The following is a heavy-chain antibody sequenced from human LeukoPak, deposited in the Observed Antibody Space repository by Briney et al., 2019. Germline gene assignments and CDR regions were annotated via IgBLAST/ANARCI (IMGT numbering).Heavy chain of an antibody. CDR1: GFTFSKAW. Sequence: GGSLRLSCAAFGFTFSKAWMSWVRQAPGKGLEWVGRIKSKTDGGTTDYPAPVEGRFTIARDDSTNTLYLQMNSLKAEDTAVYYCATYVVVTAILGYWGQGTLVTVSS. CDR2: IKSKTDGGTT. V-gene: IGHV3-15*01. J-gene: IGHJ4*02. CDR3: ATYVVVTAILGY. D-gene: IGHD2-21*02.